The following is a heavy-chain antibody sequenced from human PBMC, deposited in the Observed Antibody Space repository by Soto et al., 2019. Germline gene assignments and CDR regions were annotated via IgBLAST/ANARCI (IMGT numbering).Heavy chain of an antibody. V-gene: IGHV5-51*01. Sequence: GESLKISCKASGYIIKNYWIGWVRQMPGQGLEWMGIIYPRDSDTRYSPSFQGQVTISADRSTGTAFLQWRSLKASDTALYYCARPPLPGYSIHFNSWGQGTLVTVSS. CDR3: ARPPLPGYSIHFNS. D-gene: IGHD2-15*01. CDR2: IYPRDSDT. CDR1: GYIIKNYW. J-gene: IGHJ4*02.